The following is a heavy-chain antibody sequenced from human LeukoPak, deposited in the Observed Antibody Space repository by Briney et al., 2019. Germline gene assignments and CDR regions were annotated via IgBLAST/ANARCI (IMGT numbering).Heavy chain of an antibody. Sequence: SETLSLTCTVSGGSISSSSYYWGWIRQPPGKGLEWIGSIYYSGSTYYNPSLKSRVTISVDTSKNQFSLKLRSVTAADTAVYYCAIGFGEDYYYYYMDVWGKGTTVTVSS. D-gene: IGHD3-10*01. J-gene: IGHJ6*03. CDR2: IYYSGST. CDR1: GGSISSSSYY. V-gene: IGHV4-39*07. CDR3: AIGFGEDYYYYYMDV.